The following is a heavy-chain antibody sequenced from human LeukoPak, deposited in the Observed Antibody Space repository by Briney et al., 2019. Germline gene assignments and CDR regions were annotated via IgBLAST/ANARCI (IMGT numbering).Heavy chain of an antibody. V-gene: IGHV4-59*01. J-gene: IGHJ6*03. Sequence: SETLSLTCTVSGGSISSYYWSWIRQPPGKGLEWIGYIYYSGSTNYNPSLKSRVTISVDTSKNQFSLKLSSVTAADTAVYYCARNDYVWGSYRTYYYYMDVWGKGTTVTVSS. D-gene: IGHD3-16*02. CDR1: GGSISSYY. CDR2: IYYSGST. CDR3: ARNDYVWGSYRTYYYYMDV.